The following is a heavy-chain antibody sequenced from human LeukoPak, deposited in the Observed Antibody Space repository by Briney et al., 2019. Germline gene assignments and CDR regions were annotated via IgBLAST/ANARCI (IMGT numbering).Heavy chain of an antibody. J-gene: IGHJ4*02. Sequence: ASVKVSCKASGGTFSSYAISWVRQAPGQGLEWMGIINPSGGSTSYAQKFQGRVTMTRDTSTSTVYMELSSLRSEDTAVYYCARFRSWYGEMATIQDSAFDYWGQGTLVTVSS. D-gene: IGHD5-24*01. CDR2: INPSGGST. CDR3: ARFRSWYGEMATIQDSAFDY. CDR1: GGTFSSYA. V-gene: IGHV1-46*01.